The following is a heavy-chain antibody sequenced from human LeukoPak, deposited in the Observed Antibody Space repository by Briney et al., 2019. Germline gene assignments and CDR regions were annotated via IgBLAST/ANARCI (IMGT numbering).Heavy chain of an antibody. Sequence: ASVKVSCKASGYTFTGYYIHWVRQAPGQGLEWMGWINPNSGGTDYAQKFQDRVTLTRDTCISTAYMELSRLRSDDTAVYFCAREETAIIDFWGQGTLVTVSS. CDR1: GYTFTGYY. J-gene: IGHJ4*02. D-gene: IGHD5-18*01. CDR2: INPNSGGT. V-gene: IGHV1-2*02. CDR3: AREETAIIDF.